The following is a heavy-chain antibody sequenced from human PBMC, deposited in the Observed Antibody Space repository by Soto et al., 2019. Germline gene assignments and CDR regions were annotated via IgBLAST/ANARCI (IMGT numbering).Heavy chain of an antibody. CDR2: IYYSGST. Sequence: SETLSLTCTVSGGSISSYYWSWIRQPPGKGLEWIGYIYYSGSTNHNPSLKSRVTISVDTSKNQFSLKLSSVTAADTAVYYCARGNMVYEMDVWGQGTTVTVSS. V-gene: IGHV4-59*01. J-gene: IGHJ6*02. CDR3: ARGNMVYEMDV. CDR1: GGSISSYY. D-gene: IGHD2-8*01.